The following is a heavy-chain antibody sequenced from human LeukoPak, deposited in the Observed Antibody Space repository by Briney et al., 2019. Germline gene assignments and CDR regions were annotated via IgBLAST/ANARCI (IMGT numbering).Heavy chain of an antibody. J-gene: IGHJ6*03. CDR1: GGSISSVY. D-gene: IGHD3-16*01. Sequence: SETLSLTCTVSGGSISSVYWSWIRQPAGKGLEWIGRIYTSGSTNYNPSLKSRVTMSVDTSKNQLSLKLSSVTAGDTAVYYCARGAWASNYYYYMDVWGKGTTVTVSS. V-gene: IGHV4-4*07. CDR2: IYTSGST. CDR3: ARGAWASNYYYYMDV.